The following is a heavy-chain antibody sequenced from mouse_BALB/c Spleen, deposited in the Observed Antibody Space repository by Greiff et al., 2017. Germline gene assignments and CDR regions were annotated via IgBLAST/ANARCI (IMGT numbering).Heavy chain of an antibody. D-gene: IGHD1-1*02. CDR2: IDPANGNT. Sequence: EVMLVESGAELVKPGASVKLSCTASGFNFNDTYMHWVKQRPEQGLEWIGRIDPANGNTKYDPKFQGKATITADTSSNTAYLQLSSLTSGDTAVYYCASAMCATRGYYYAMDYWGQGTSVTVSS. CDR1: GFNFNDTY. CDR3: ASAMCATRGYYYAMDY. V-gene: IGHV14-3*02. J-gene: IGHJ4*01.